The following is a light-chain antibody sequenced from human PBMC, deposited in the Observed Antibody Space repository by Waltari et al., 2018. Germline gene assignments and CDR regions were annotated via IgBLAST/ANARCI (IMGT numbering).Light chain of an antibody. Sequence: QSALTQPASVSGSPGQSITIPCTGTSRDSGGYHYVPWYQHHPGKAPKVMVYDVDKRPSGVSSRFSGSKSGNTASLTISGLQAEDEADYYCCSYAGSTVLFGGGTKLTVL. CDR2: DVD. CDR3: CSYAGSTVL. J-gene: IGLJ2*01. V-gene: IGLV2-23*02. CDR1: SRDSGGYHY.